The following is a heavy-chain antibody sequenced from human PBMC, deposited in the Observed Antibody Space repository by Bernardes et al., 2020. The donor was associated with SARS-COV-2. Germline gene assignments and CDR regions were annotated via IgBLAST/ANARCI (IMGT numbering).Heavy chain of an antibody. V-gene: IGHV1-2*02. CDR3: ARTFYYDRGGNSVFDH. CDR1: GYTFSDYY. Sequence: ASVKVSCKASGYTFSDYYIHWLRQASAQGLEWMGWISPKSGAANYAQKFQGRVTMTRDTAISTEYMELSRLTSDDTAVYYCARTFYYDRGGNSVFDHWGQGTLVSVSS. J-gene: IGHJ4*02. D-gene: IGHD3-22*01. CDR2: ISPKSGAA.